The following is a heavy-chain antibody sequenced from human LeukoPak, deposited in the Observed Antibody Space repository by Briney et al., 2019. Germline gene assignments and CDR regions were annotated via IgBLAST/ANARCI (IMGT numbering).Heavy chain of an antibody. Sequence: SETLSLTCTVSGGSITSYYWSWIRQPPGKGLEWIGYIYYSGSTTYNPPLKSRVTISVETSKNQFSLKLRSVTAAGTAIYYCARHIPGNPYFDYWGQGTLVTVSS. D-gene: IGHD2/OR15-2a*01. J-gene: IGHJ4*02. CDR3: ARHIPGNPYFDY. CDR1: GGSITSYY. CDR2: IYYSGST. V-gene: IGHV4-59*08.